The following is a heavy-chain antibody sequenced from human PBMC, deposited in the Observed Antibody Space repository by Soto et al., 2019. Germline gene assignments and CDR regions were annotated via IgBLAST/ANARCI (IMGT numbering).Heavy chain of an antibody. Sequence: GGSLRLSCAASGFTFSSYAMHWVRQAPGKGLEWVAVISYDGSNKYYADSVKGRFTISRDNSKNTLYLQMNSLRAEDTAVYYCARAQQQLVPYYYYYGRDVWGQGTTVTVSS. J-gene: IGHJ6*02. CDR2: ISYDGSNK. V-gene: IGHV3-30*04. D-gene: IGHD6-13*01. CDR1: GFTFSSYA. CDR3: ARAQQQLVPYYYYYGRDV.